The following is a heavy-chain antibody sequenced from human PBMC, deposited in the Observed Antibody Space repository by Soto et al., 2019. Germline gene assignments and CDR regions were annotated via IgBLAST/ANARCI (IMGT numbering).Heavy chain of an antibody. J-gene: IGHJ4*02. Sequence: QAQLVESGGGVVQPGRSRRLSCAASGVTFSSYAMHWVRQAPGKGLEWVAVISYDGSNKYYADSVKGRFTSSRDNSKNTLYLQMNILRAEGTAVYYCARERRWSLDYWGQGTLVTVSS. D-gene: IGHD2-15*01. V-gene: IGHV3-30-3*01. CDR1: GVTFSSYA. CDR3: ARERRWSLDY. CDR2: ISYDGSNK.